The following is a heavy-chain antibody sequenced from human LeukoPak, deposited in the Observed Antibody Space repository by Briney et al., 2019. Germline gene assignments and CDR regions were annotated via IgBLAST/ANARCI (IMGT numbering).Heavy chain of an antibody. CDR2: MSHNSRYI. CDR1: GFTFSSYA. V-gene: IGHV3-21*01. J-gene: IGHJ4*02. Sequence: PGGSLRLSCAASGFTFSSYAMNWVRQAPGKGLEWVSSMSHNSRYIYYTDSVKGRFTISRDNAKNSLYLQMNSLRAEDTAVYYCARDERRPDCSGGSCYPLDYWGQGSLVTVSS. D-gene: IGHD2-15*01. CDR3: ARDERRPDCSGGSCYPLDY.